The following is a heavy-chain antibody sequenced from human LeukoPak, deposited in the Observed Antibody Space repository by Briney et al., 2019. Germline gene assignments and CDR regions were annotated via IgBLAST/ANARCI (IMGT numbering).Heavy chain of an antibody. J-gene: IGHJ4*02. CDR2: IIPIFGTA. Sequence: ASVKVSCKASGGTFSSYAIGWVRQAPGQGLEWMGGIIPIFGTANYAQKFQGRVTITADKSTSTAYMELSSLKASDTAMYYCARSLYGVNTWFDYWGQGTLVTVSS. D-gene: IGHD4/OR15-4a*01. V-gene: IGHV1-69*06. CDR3: ARSLYGVNTWFDY. CDR1: GGTFSSYA.